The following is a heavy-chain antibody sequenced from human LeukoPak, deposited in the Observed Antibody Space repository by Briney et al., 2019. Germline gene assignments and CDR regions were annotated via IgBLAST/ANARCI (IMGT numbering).Heavy chain of an antibody. CDR1: GFTVSSSY. V-gene: IGHV3-66*01. Sequence: PGGSLRLSCAASGFTVSSSYMSWVRQGPGKGLEWGSIISSAGTTYYADSVKGRFTISRDNSKNTVYLQVNSLRGEDTAVYYCARDLEAANTYYFDYWGQGTMVTVSS. D-gene: IGHD6-13*01. CDR2: ISSAGTT. CDR3: ARDLEAANTYYFDY. J-gene: IGHJ4*02.